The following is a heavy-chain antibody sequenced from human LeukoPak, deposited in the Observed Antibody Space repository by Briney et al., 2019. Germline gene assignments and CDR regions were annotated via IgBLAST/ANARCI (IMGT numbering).Heavy chain of an antibody. J-gene: IGHJ4*02. V-gene: IGHV4-30-2*01. CDR2: IYHSGST. CDR3: ARVGSSPGLFDY. CDR1: GGSISSGGYS. Sequence: SQTLSLTCAVSGGSISSGGYSWSWIRQPPGKGLEWIGYIYHSGSTYHNPSLKSRVTISVDRSKNQFSLKLSSVTAADTAVYYCARVGSSPGLFDYWGQGTLVTVSS. D-gene: IGHD6-13*01.